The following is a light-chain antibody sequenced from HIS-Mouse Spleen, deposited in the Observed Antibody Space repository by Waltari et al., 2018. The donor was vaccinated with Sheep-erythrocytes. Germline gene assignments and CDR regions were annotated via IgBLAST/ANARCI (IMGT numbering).Light chain of an antibody. CDR3: YSTDSSGNHWV. CDR2: EDS. CDR1: ALPKKY. V-gene: IGLV3-10*01. Sequence: SYELTQPPSVSVSPGQTARITCSGDALPKKYAYWYQQKSGKAPVLVIYEDSKRTSGIPERFSGSTSGTMATLTISGAQVEDEADYYCYSTDSSGNHWVFGGGTKLTVL. J-gene: IGLJ3*02.